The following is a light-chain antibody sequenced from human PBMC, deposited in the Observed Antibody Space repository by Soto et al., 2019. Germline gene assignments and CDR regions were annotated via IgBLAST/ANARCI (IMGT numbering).Light chain of an antibody. Sequence: QSVLTQSASVSGSPGQSITISCTGTSSDVGGYNYVSWYQQHPGKAPKLMIYDVSNRPSGVSNRFSGYKSGNTASLTISGLQAEDEADYYCSSYTSSSTVFGTGTKLTVL. CDR3: SSYTSSSTV. J-gene: IGLJ1*01. CDR2: DVS. CDR1: SSDVGGYNY. V-gene: IGLV2-14*01.